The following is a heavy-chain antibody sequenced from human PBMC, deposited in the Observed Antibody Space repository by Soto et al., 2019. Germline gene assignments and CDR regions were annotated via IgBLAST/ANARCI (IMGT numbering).Heavy chain of an antibody. CDR1: GGTFSSYT. J-gene: IGHJ1*01. Sequence: QVQLVQSGAEVKKPGSSVKVSCKASGGTFSSYTISWVRQAPGQGLEWMGRIIPNLGISNYEQKFQGRVTITADKPTSTDNMQLSSMRSEGTAVCYSARERQDWQPLPHWGQGPLVTVSS. V-gene: IGHV1-69*08. CDR2: IIPNLGIS. CDR3: ARERQDWQPLPH. D-gene: IGHD6-25*01.